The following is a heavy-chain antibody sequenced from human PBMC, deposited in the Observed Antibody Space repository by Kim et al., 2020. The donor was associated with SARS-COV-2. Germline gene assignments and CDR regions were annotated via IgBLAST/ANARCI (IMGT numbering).Heavy chain of an antibody. D-gene: IGHD6-19*01. CDR3: ARHPTGLSSGWYGLDF. V-gene: IGHV4-59*08. CDR2: IYYSGST. J-gene: IGHJ4*02. Sequence: SETLSLTCTVSGGSFSSYYWSWIRQPPGKGLEWIGYIYYSGSTNYNPSLKSRVTISVDTSKNQFSLKLSSVTAADAAVYYCARHPTGLSSGWYGLDFWGQGTMVTVSS. CDR1: GGSFSSYY.